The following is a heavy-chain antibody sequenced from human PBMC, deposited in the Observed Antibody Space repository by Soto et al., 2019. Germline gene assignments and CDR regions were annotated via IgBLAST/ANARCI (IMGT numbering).Heavy chain of an antibody. V-gene: IGHV3-48*03. D-gene: IGHD2-15*01. CDR3: AREGCSGGSCYGMDV. J-gene: IGHJ6*02. CDR1: GFTFSSYE. Sequence: PGGSLRLSCAASGFTFSSYEMNWVRQAPGKGLEWVSYISSSGSTIYYADSVKGRFTISRDNAQNSLYLQMNSLRAEDTAVYYCAREGCSGGSCYGMDVWGQATTVTVSS. CDR2: ISSSGSTI.